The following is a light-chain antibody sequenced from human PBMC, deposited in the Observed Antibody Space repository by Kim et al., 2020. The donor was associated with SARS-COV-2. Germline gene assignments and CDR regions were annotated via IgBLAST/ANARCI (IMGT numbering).Light chain of an antibody. CDR1: PSVSSSY. J-gene: IGKJ2*01. CDR3: QQYSSSPPYT. Sequence: SPGEIATLSCRRSPSVSSSYLAWYQQKPGQAPRLLIYGASSRATGIPDCFSGSGFGTDFTRTISRLEPEDFALYYCQQYSSSPPYTFGQGTKLEI. CDR2: GAS. V-gene: IGKV3-20*01.